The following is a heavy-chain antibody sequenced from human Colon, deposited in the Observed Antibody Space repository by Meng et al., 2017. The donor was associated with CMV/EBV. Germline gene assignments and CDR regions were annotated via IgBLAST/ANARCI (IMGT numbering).Heavy chain of an antibody. CDR1: FTFSRFW. CDR3: ASRGRAPATVGTYWYFDL. V-gene: IGHV3-74*01. Sequence: FTFSRFWMHWVRQAPGKGLVWVSRTNPDGSDTSYADSVKGRFTISRDNAKNTLYLQINNLRAEDAAVYYCASRGRAPATVGTYWYFDLWGRGTLVTVSS. D-gene: IGHD6-13*01. J-gene: IGHJ2*01. CDR2: TNPDGSDT.